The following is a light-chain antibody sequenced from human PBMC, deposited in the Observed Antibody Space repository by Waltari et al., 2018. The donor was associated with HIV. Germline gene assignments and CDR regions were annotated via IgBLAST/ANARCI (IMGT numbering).Light chain of an antibody. J-gene: IGLJ3*02. V-gene: IGLV3-21*04. Sequence: SFVVTQPPSVSVAPGETARITCEGNNIGDKTVHWYQQKPGQAPLMVIYYDSDRPSGIPERFSASNSGNTATLTLTRVEAGDEADYYCQVSDSRGDSRVFGGGTELTVL. CDR3: QVSDSRGDSRV. CDR1: NIGDKT. CDR2: YDS.